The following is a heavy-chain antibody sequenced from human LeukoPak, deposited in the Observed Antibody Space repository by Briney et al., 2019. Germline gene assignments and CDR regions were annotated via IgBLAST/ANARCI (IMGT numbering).Heavy chain of an antibody. CDR3: AKDSWSANGIYDAFDI. V-gene: IGHV3-23*01. CDR2: VGGGGES. CDR1: GFTFSNYA. J-gene: IGHJ3*02. D-gene: IGHD2-8*01. Sequence: GGSLRLSCAASGFTFSNYAMNWVRQAPGKGPEWVSVVGGGGESYYTDSVKGRFTISRDNSKNTLSLQMNSLRPEDTAVYYCAKDSWSANGIYDAFDIWGQGTMVTVSS.